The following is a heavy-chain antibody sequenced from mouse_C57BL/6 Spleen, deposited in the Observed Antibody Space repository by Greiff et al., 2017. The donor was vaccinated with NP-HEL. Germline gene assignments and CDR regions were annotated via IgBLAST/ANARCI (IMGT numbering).Heavy chain of an antibody. D-gene: IGHD2-3*01. CDR1: GYTFTSYW. CDR2: IDPSDSET. CDR3: ARKVDGYFDY. V-gene: IGHV1-52*01. J-gene: IGHJ2*01. Sequence: QVQLQQPGAELVRPGSSVKLSCTASGYTFTSYWMHWVKQRPIQGLEWIGNIDPSDSETHYNQKFKDKATLTVDKSSSTAYMQLSSLTSEDSAVYYCARKVDGYFDYWGQGTTLTVSS.